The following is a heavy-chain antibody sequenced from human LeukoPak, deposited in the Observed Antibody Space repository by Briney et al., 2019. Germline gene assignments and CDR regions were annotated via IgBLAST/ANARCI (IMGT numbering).Heavy chain of an antibody. V-gene: IGHV3-7*05. CDR1: GFTFGNQW. CDR3: AKDLQIVVVVAAFHY. CDR2: IKQDGSEK. D-gene: IGHD2-15*01. J-gene: IGHJ4*02. Sequence: GGSLRLSCVASGFTFGNQWMSWVRQAPGKGLEWMATIKQDGSEKAYVDSVKGRFTISRDNSKNTLYLQMNSLRAEDTAVYYCAKDLQIVVVVAAFHYWGQGTLVTVSS.